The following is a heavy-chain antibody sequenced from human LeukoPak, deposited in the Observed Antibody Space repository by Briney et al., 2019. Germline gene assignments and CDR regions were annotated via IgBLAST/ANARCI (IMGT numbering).Heavy chain of an antibody. Sequence: GGSLRLSCAASGFTFSSYAMSWVRHAPGKGLEWVSAISGSGGSTYYADSVKGRFTISGDNSKNTLYLQMNSLRAEDTAVYYCTIPAYDFWSGYKGEVYYYGMDVWGQGTTVTVSS. CDR1: GFTFSSYA. D-gene: IGHD3-3*01. CDR3: TIPAYDFWSGYKGEVYYYGMDV. J-gene: IGHJ6*02. V-gene: IGHV3-23*01. CDR2: ISGSGGST.